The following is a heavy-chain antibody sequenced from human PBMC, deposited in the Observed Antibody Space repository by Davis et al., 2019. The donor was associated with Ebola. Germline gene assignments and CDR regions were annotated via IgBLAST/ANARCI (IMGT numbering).Heavy chain of an antibody. Sequence: GGSLRLSCAASGFTFSSYGRQWVCQAPGKGLDWVAVIWYEVSNKYYADSVKGRFTISRDNSKNTLYLQMNSLRAEDTAVYYCAREAGATVTLYYYGMDVWRKGTTVTVSS. CDR3: AREAGATVTLYYYGMDV. D-gene: IGHD4-11*01. CDR2: IWYEVSNK. CDR1: GFTFSSYG. V-gene: IGHV3-33*08. J-gene: IGHJ6*04.